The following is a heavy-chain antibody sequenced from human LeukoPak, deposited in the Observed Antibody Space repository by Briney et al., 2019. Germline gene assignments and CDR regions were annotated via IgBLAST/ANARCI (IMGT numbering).Heavy chain of an antibody. V-gene: IGHV1-18*01. J-gene: IGHJ4*02. CDR3: ARLAGLEWFRPFDY. Sequence: ASVKLSCKASGHTFTSYGISWVRQAPGQGLEWMGWISAYNGNTNYAQKLQGRVTMTTDTSTSTAYMELKSLRSDDTAVYYCARLAGLEWFRPFDYWGQGTLVTVSS. D-gene: IGHD3-3*01. CDR1: GHTFTSYG. CDR2: ISAYNGNT.